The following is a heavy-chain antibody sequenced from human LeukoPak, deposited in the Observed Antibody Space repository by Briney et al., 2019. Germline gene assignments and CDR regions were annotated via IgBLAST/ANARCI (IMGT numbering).Heavy chain of an antibody. CDR2: IYSGGST. Sequence: GGSLRLSCAASGFTVSSNYMSWVRQAPGKGLEWVSVIYSGGSTYYADSVKGRFTISRDNSKNTLYLQMNSLRAEDTAVYYCARSPGQCSGGSCATGYWGQGTLVTVSS. D-gene: IGHD2-15*01. CDR3: ARSPGQCSGGSCATGY. CDR1: GFTVSSNY. V-gene: IGHV3-66*01. J-gene: IGHJ4*02.